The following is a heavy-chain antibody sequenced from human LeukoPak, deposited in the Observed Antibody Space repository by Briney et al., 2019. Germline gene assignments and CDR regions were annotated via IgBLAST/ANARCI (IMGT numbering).Heavy chain of an antibody. CDR2: IYYSGST. V-gene: IGHV4-59*01. D-gene: IGHD3-10*01. CDR3: ATQYYGSGSLDGWFDP. CDR1: GGSISGYY. Sequence: SETLSLTCTVSGGSISGYYWSWIRQPPGKGLEWIGYIYYSGSTNYNPSLKSRVTISVDTSKNQFSLKLSSVTAADTAVYYCATQYYGSGSLDGWFDPWGQGTLVTVSS. J-gene: IGHJ5*02.